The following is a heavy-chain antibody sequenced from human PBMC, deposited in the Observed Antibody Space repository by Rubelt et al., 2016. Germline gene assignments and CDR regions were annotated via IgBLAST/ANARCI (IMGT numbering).Heavy chain of an antibody. D-gene: IGHD1-7*01. CDR1: GFTFTNYW. CDR3: ARVRELQDYYYGMDV. V-gene: IGHV3-74*01. Sequence: EVQLVESGGGLVQPGGSLRLSCAASGFTFTNYWTPWVRQAPGKGLVWISRISTDGRSTSYADSVKGRFTIARGNAKNTLYLQMNSLRVEDTAVYYCARVRELQDYYYGMDVWGQGTTVTVSS. J-gene: IGHJ6*02. CDR2: ISTDGRST.